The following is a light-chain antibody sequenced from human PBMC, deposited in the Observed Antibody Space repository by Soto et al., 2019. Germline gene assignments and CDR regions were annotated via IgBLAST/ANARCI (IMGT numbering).Light chain of an antibody. CDR3: QQYNNSLT. V-gene: IGKV3-15*01. Sequence: EIVMTQSPATLSVCPGERATLSCRASQSVSSNLAWYQQKPGQAPRLLIYGASTRATGIPARFSGSGSGTEFTLTISSLQSEDFAVYYCQQYNNSLTFGGGTKVEIK. J-gene: IGKJ4*01. CDR1: QSVSSN. CDR2: GAS.